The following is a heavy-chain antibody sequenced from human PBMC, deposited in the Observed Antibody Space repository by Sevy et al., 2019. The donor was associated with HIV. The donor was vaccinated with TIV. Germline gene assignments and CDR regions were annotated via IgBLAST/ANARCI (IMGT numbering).Heavy chain of an antibody. CDR3: ARHGGIAVATLDY. Sequence: ETLSLTCTVSGGSISSSTYYWGWIRQPPGKGLEWIASIYYSGSTYYNVSLESRVTISVDMSKNQFSLRLSSVTAADTAVYYCARHGGIAVATLDYWGQGNLVTVSS. J-gene: IGHJ4*02. D-gene: IGHD6-19*01. CDR1: GGSISSSTYY. V-gene: IGHV4-39*01. CDR2: IYYSGST.